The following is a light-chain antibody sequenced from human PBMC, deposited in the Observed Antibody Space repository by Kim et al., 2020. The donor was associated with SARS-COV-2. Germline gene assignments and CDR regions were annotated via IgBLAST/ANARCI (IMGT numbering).Light chain of an antibody. CDR1: QNIRND. CDR2: TAS. V-gene: IGKV1-6*01. Sequence: AIQMTQSPSSLSASVGDRVTITCRASQNIRNDLGWYQQKPGNAPKLLIYTASSLQSGVPSRFSGSGSGTDFTLTISSLQPEDFANYYCLQDYNYPWTFGQGTKVEIK. CDR3: LQDYNYPWT. J-gene: IGKJ1*01.